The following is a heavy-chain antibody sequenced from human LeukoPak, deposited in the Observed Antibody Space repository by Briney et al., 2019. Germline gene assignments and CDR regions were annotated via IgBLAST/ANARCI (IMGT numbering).Heavy chain of an antibody. CDR2: IYSGGST. V-gene: IGHV3-66*01. Sequence: PGGSLRLSCAASGFTVSSNYMTWVRQGPGKGLEWVSVIYSGGSTNYADSVKGRFTISRDNSKNTLYLQMNSLRAEDTAVYYCARDYDILTGDYDAFDIWGQGTMVTVSS. J-gene: IGHJ3*02. CDR1: GFTVSSNY. CDR3: ARDYDILTGDYDAFDI. D-gene: IGHD3-9*01.